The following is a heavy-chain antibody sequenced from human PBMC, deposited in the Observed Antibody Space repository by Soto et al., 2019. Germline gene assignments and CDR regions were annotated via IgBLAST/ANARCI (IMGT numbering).Heavy chain of an antibody. V-gene: IGHV3-48*01. CDR2: ISGSSGTT. J-gene: IGHJ4*02. D-gene: IGHD3-10*01. Sequence: GGSLRLSCAASGFTFSSYSLNWVRQAPGTGLEWISYISGSSGTTYYADSVKGRFTISRDNAKNSLYLQMNSLRAEDTAVHYCAREPSKIRGVLDWGQGTLVTVSS. CDR1: GFTFSSYS. CDR3: AREPSKIRGVLD.